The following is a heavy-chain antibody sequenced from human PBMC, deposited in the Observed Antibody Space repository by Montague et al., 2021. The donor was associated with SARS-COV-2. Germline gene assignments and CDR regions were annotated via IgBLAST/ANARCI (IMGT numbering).Heavy chain of an antibody. J-gene: IGHJ3*01. CDR3: ARRYDFYRAEAFDV. V-gene: IGHV2-5*02. Sequence: PPLVKPTQTLTLTCTFSGFSLSTSGVGVAWIRRPPGKALEWLALIYWDGYQRYSPSLKTRVTITKDTSRNRVVLTMTNLDPVDTATYYCARRYDFYRAEAFDVWGQGTMVTVSS. CDR2: IYWDGYQ. D-gene: IGHD3-3*01. CDR1: GFSLSTSGVG.